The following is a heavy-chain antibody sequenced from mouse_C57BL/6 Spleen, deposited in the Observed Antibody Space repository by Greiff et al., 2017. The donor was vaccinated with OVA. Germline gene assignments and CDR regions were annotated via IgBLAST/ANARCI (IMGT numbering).Heavy chain of an antibody. Sequence: VQLQQPGAELVRPGSSVKLSCKASGYTFTSYWMHWVKQRPIQGLEWIGNIDPSDSETHYNQKFKDKATLTVDKSSSTAYMQLSSLTSEDSAVYYCARGLITTVVATRYAMDYWGQGTSVTVSS. CDR1: GYTFTSYW. CDR3: ARGLITTVVATRYAMDY. CDR2: IDPSDSET. D-gene: IGHD1-1*01. J-gene: IGHJ4*01. V-gene: IGHV1-52*01.